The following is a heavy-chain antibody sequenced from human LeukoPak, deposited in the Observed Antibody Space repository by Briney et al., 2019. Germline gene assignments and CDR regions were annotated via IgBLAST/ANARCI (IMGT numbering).Heavy chain of an antibody. CDR3: ARFQMATIWWSGWYFDL. J-gene: IGHJ2*01. CDR2: IYSGGST. Sequence: GGSLRLSCAASGFTVSSNYMSWVRQAPGKGLEWVSVIYSGGSTYYADSVKGRFTISRDNSKNTLYLQMNSLTAADTAVYYCARFQMATIWWSGWYFDLWGRGTLVTVSS. V-gene: IGHV3-53*01. CDR1: GFTVSSNY. D-gene: IGHD5-24*01.